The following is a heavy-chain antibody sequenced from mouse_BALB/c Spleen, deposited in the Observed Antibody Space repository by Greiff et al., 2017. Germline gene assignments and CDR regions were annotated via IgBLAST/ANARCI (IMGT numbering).Heavy chain of an antibody. D-gene: IGHD4-1*01. Sequence: QLVESGGDLVKPGGSLKLSCAASGFTFSSYGMSWVRQTPDKRLEWVATISSGGSYTYYPDSVKGRFTITRDNAKNTLYLQMSSLKSEDTAMYYCASHWDDGHWFAYWGQGTLVTVSA. CDR3: ASHWDDGHWFAY. CDR1: GFTFSSYG. V-gene: IGHV5-6*01. J-gene: IGHJ3*01. CDR2: ISSGGSYT.